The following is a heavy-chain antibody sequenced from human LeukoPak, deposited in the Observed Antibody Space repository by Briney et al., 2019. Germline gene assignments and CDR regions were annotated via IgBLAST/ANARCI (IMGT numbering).Heavy chain of an antibody. Sequence: SETLSLTCTVSGGSISSTTFYWAWTRQPPGKGLEWIGSIYKTGSTNYSPSLKSRVTMSVDTSKNQFSLKLSSVTAADTAVYYCARGPDPPWMDDWGKGTTVTISS. J-gene: IGHJ6*04. CDR2: IYKTGST. CDR3: ARGPDPPWMDD. CDR1: GGSISSTTFY. V-gene: IGHV4-39*07.